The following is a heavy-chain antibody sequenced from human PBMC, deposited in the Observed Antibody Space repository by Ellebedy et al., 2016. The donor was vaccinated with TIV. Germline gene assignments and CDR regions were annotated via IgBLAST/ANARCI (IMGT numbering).Heavy chain of an antibody. D-gene: IGHD3-10*01. CDR2: IHYSGKT. V-gene: IGHV4-39*02. CDR3: GRRFGSGNYYEDN. J-gene: IGHJ4*02. CDR1: GGSITSTSHF. Sequence: MPSETLSLTCNVSGGSITSTSHFWDWIRQPPGKGLEWIANIHYSGKTYYNPSLKSRVTISVDRSKNHFSLKLTSVTASETAVYFFGRRFGSGNYYEDNWGQGTLVTVSS.